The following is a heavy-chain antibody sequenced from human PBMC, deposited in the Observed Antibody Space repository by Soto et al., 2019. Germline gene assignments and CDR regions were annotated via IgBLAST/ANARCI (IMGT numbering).Heavy chain of an antibody. D-gene: IGHD2-15*01. CDR1: GGSISSYY. J-gene: IGHJ4*02. V-gene: IGHV4-59*08. CDR2: IYYSGST. CDR3: ARRYGGTFDY. Sequence: QVQLQESGPGLVKPSETLSLTCTVSGGSISSYYWSWIRQPPGKGLEWIGYIYYSGSTNYNPSLXRXVXIXXDPSKNQFSLKLSSVTAADTAVYYCARRYGGTFDYWGQGTLVTVSS.